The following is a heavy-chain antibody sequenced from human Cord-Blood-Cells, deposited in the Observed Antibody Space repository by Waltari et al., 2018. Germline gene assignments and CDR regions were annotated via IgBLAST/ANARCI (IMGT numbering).Heavy chain of an antibody. V-gene: IGHV3-30-3*01. J-gene: IGHJ6*02. D-gene: IGHD3-3*01. Sequence: QVQLVESGGGVVQPGRSLRLSCSASGFTFSSYAMHWVRPAPGKGLEWVAVISYDGSNKYYADSVKGRFTISRDNSKNTLYLQMNSLRAEDTAVYYCARDPFWSGYYYYGMDVWGQGTTVTVSS. CDR3: ARDPFWSGYYYYGMDV. CDR2: ISYDGSNK. CDR1: GFTFSSYA.